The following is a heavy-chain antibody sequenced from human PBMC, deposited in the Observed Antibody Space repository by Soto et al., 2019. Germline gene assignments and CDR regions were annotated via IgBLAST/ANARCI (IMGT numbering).Heavy chain of an antibody. Sequence: QVQLVQSGPEVKEPGASVKVSCKASGYTFTSYGITWVRQGPGQGLEWVGWISGYNGDTNYAQKVQGRISVTTDTSARTAYLEVRSRRSDDTAVYYCAREVGAWFDFWGQGTLVTVSS. CDR1: GYTFTSYG. V-gene: IGHV1-18*01. CDR3: AREVGAWFDF. J-gene: IGHJ4*02. D-gene: IGHD1-26*01. CDR2: ISGYNGDT.